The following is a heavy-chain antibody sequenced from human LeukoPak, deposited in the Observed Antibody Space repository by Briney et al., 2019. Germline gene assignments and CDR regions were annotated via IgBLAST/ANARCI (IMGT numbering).Heavy chain of an antibody. CDR3: ARGYSSSWYFNWFDP. D-gene: IGHD6-13*01. V-gene: IGHV4-38-2*02. CDR1: GYSITSGYY. Sequence: PSETLSLTCTVSGYSITSGYYCGWIRQPPGKGLEWIGTLYHSGSTYYNPSLKSRVTISVDTSKNHFSLKLSSVTAADTAVYYCARGYSSSWYFNWFDPWGQGTLVTVSS. CDR2: LYHSGST. J-gene: IGHJ5*02.